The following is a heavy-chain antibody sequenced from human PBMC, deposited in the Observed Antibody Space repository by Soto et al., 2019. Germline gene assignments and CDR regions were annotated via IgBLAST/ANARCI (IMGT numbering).Heavy chain of an antibody. CDR2: IGAAGDT. D-gene: IGHD6-13*01. CDR1: GFTFSSYD. Sequence: EVQLVESGGGLVQPGGSLRLSCAASGFTFSSYDMHWVRQVTGKGLEWVSAIGAAGDTYYPDSVKGRFTISRENAKNSLYLQMNSLRAEDTAVYCCASGGWGSSWYEGGSRIDYWGQGTLVTVSS. J-gene: IGHJ4*02. CDR3: ASGGWGSSWYEGGSRIDY. V-gene: IGHV3-13*01.